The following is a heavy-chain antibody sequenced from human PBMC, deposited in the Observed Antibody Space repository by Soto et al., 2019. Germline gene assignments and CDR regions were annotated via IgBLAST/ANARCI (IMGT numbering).Heavy chain of an antibody. J-gene: IGHJ5*02. Sequence: GGSLRLSCAASGFTFSNAWMNWVRQAPGKGLEWVGRIKSKTDGGTTDYAAPVKGRFTISRDDSKNTLYLQMNSLKTEDTAVYYRTTGSSGSGSYFNWFDPWGQGTLVTVSS. D-gene: IGHD3-10*01. V-gene: IGHV3-15*07. CDR1: GFTFSNAW. CDR3: TTGSSGSGSYFNWFDP. CDR2: IKSKTDGGTT.